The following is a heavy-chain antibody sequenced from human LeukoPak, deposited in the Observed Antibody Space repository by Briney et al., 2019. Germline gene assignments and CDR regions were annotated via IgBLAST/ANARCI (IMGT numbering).Heavy chain of an antibody. CDR2: IYYTGST. J-gene: IGHJ4*02. V-gene: IGHV4-59*12. D-gene: IGHD3-10*01. CDR3: ARDQFTMVRGVIITNYFDY. CDR1: GGSISTYY. Sequence: PSETLSLTCTVSGGSISTYYWSWIRQPPGKGLEWIGYIYYTGSTSYNPSLKSRVTISVDTSKNQFSLKLSSVTAADTAVYYCARDQFTMVRGVIITNYFDYWGQGTLVTVSS.